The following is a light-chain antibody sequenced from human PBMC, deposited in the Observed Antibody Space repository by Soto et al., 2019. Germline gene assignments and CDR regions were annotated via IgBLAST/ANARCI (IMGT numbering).Light chain of an antibody. V-gene: IGKV3-20*01. CDR2: GAS. CDR1: QSVSNNY. J-gene: IGKJ4*01. CDR3: QQYGSSPPVT. Sequence: EIVLTQSPGTLSLSPGERATLSCRASQSVSNNYLAWYQQNPGQAPRLLIYGASSRATGIPDRFSGSGSGTGFTLTISRLEPEDFAVYYCQQYGSSPPVTFGGGTKVDIK.